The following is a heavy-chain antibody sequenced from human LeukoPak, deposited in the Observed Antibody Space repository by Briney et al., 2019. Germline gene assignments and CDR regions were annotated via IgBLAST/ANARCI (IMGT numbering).Heavy chain of an antibody. CDR2: IKQDGSET. V-gene: IGHV3-7*05. J-gene: IGHJ4*02. CDR1: GFTFSSYW. Sequence: GGSLRLSCAASGFTFSSYWISWVRQAPGKGLEWVANIKQDGSETYYVDSVKGRFTISRDNAKNSLFLQMNSLRAEDTAVYYCARVGVRGGTDYWGQGTLVTVSS. D-gene: IGHD1-26*01. CDR3: ARVGVRGGTDY.